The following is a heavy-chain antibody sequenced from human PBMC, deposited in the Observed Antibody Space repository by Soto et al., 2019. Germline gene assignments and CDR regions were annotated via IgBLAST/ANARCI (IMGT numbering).Heavy chain of an antibody. D-gene: IGHD6-13*01. J-gene: IGHJ6*02. CDR1: GGSISSGGYY. CDR3: ARSRQPRRYYYYGMDV. Sequence: PSETLSLICTVSGGSISSGGYYWSWIRQHPGKGLEWIGYIYYSGSTYYNPSLKSRVTISVDTSKNQFSLKLSSVTAADTAVYYCARSRQPRRYYYYGMDVWGQGTTVTVS. CDR2: IYYSGST. V-gene: IGHV4-31*03.